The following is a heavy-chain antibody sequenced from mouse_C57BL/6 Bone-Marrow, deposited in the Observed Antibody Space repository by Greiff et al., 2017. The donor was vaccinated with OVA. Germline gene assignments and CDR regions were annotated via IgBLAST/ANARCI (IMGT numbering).Heavy chain of an antibody. V-gene: IGHV2-2*01. CDR3: DRNLDSSGPWFAD. J-gene: IGHJ3*01. Sequence: QVQLQQSGPGLVQPSQSLSITCTVSGFSLTSYGVHWVRQSPGKGLEWLGVIWSGGSTDYNAAFISSLSISKDNSKSQVFFKMNSLQADDTAIYYCDRNLDSSGPWFADWGQGTLVTVSA. CDR2: IWSGGST. CDR1: GFSLTSYG. D-gene: IGHD3-2*02.